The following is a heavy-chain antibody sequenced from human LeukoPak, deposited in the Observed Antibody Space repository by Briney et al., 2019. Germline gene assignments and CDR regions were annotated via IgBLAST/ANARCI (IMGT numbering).Heavy chain of an antibody. V-gene: IGHV3-66*02. CDR3: AREAWYYYGSGSYSNWFDP. CDR2: IYSGGST. J-gene: IGHJ5*02. Sequence: PGGSLRLSCAASGFTVSSNYMSWVRQAPGKGLEWVSVIYSGGSTYYADSVKGRFTISRDNSKNTLYLQMNSLRAEDTAVYYCAREAWYYYGSGSYSNWFDPWGQGTLVTVSS. D-gene: IGHD3-10*01. CDR1: GFTVSSNY.